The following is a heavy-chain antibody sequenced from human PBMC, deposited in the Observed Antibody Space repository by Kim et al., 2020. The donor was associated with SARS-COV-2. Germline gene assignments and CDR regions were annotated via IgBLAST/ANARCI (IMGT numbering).Heavy chain of an antibody. Sequence: ASVKVSCKVSGYTLTELSMHWVRQAPGKGLEWMGGFDPEDGETIYAQKFQGRVTMTEDTSTDTAYMELSSLRSEDTAVYYCATDIFGVVKFGMDVWGQGTTVTVSS. CDR3: ATDIFGVVKFGMDV. V-gene: IGHV1-24*01. D-gene: IGHD3-3*02. CDR1: GYTLTELS. J-gene: IGHJ6*02. CDR2: FDPEDGET.